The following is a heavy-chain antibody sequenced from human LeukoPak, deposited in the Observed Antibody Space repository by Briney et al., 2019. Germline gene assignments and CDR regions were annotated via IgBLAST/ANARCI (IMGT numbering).Heavy chain of an antibody. CDR1: GFTFSDYV. V-gene: IGHV3-23*01. Sequence: GGSLRLSCTASGFTFSDYVMIWVRQAPGKGLEWVSGITASGDRTFYGDSVRGRFTMSRDNSKNTVYLQMNSLRVDDTAVYYCARRDIVVVVSASDYWGQGTLVTVSS. CDR2: ITASGDRT. D-gene: IGHD2-15*01. J-gene: IGHJ4*02. CDR3: ARRDIVVVVSASDY.